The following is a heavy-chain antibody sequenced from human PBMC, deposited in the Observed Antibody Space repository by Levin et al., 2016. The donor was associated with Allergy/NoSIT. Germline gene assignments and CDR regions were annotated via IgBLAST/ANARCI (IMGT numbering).Heavy chain of an antibody. CDR2: ISSSSSTI. V-gene: IGHV3-48*01. J-gene: IGHJ4*02. CDR1: GFTFSSYS. D-gene: IGHD5-12*01. CDR3: ARDPLPTTYYFDY. Sequence: GGSLRLSCAASGFTFSSYSMNWVRQAPGKGLEWVSYISSSSSTIYYADSVKGRFTISRDNAKNSLYLQMNSLRAEDTAVYYCARDPLPTTYYFDYWGQGTLVTVSS.